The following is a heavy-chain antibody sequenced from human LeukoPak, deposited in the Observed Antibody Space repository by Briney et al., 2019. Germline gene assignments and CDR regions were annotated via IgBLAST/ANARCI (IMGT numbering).Heavy chain of an antibody. CDR3: ARGGFWGIAAAGTDFA. J-gene: IGHJ5*02. V-gene: IGHV4-59*12. CDR1: GGSISSYY. Sequence: PSETLSLTCTVSGGSISSYYWSWIRQPPGKGLEWIGYIYYSGSTYYNPSLKSRVTISVDTSKNQFSLKLSSVTAADTAVYYCARGGFWGIAAAGTDFAWGQGTLVTVSS. D-gene: IGHD6-13*01. CDR2: IYYSGST.